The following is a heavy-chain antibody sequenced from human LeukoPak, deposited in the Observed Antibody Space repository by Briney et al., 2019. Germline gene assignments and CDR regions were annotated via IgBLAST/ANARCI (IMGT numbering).Heavy chain of an antibody. J-gene: IGHJ1*01. Sequence: ASVKVSCKASGYTFTSYAISWVRQAPGQGLEWVGWISAYNGNTDYAQRLQGRVTITTDTSASTAYMELSSLRSEDTAVYYCARDSSDIRSLIAHWGQGTLVTVSS. CDR2: ISAYNGNT. V-gene: IGHV1-18*01. CDR1: GYTFTSYA. CDR3: ARDSSDIRSLIAH. D-gene: IGHD2-15*01.